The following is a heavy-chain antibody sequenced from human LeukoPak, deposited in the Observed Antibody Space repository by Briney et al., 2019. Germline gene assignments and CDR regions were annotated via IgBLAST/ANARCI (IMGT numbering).Heavy chain of an antibody. CDR2: IITSGST. V-gene: IGHV4-4*07. D-gene: IGHD5-12*01. CDR3: AREVATANGRVFDY. CDR1: SGSISSYY. J-gene: IGHJ4*02. Sequence: SETLSLTCSVSSGSISSYYWSWTRQPAGKGLEWIGRIITSGSTNHNPSLKSRVTMSVDTSKNQFSLKLDSMTAADTAVYYCAREVATANGRVFDYWGQGTLVTVSS.